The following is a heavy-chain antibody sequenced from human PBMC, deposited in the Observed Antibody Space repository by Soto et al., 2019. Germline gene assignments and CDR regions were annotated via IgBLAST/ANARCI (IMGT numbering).Heavy chain of an antibody. V-gene: IGHV4-30-4*01. D-gene: IGHD6-6*01. J-gene: IGHJ4*02. CDR1: GGSISSGDYY. CDR3: AREATIAARLDS. Sequence: QVQLQESGPGLVKPSQTLSLTCTVSGGSISSGDYYWSWLRQPPGKGLEWIGYVYYSGSTDYNPSLKRRVTISVDTSKNQFSLKLSSVTAADTAVYYCAREATIAARLDSWGQGTLVTVSS. CDR2: VYYSGST.